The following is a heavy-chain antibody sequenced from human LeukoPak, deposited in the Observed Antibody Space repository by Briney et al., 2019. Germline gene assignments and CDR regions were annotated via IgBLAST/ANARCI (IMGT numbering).Heavy chain of an antibody. CDR3: ARAGCGGGSCYQSRGAFDI. CDR1: GGSFSGYY. V-gene: IGHV4-34*01. J-gene: IGHJ3*02. D-gene: IGHD2-15*01. Sequence: SETLSLTCAVYGGSFSGYYWSWIRKPPGKGLEWIGEINHSGSTNYNPSLKSRVTISVDTSKNQFSLKLSSVTAADTAVYYCARAGCGGGSCYQSRGAFDIWGQGTMVTVSS. CDR2: INHSGST.